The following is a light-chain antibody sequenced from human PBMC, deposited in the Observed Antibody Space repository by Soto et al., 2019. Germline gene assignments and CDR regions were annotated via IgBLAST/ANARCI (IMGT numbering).Light chain of an antibody. J-gene: IGLJ2*01. CDR1: SSDVGSYNY. CDR2: EVT. Sequence: QSVLTQPPSASGSPGQSVTISCTGTSSDVGSYNYVSWYQQHPGKAPKLMIYEVTKRPSGVPDRFSGSKSGNTASLTVSGLQAEDEADYYCSSYAGSNSFLVFGGGTKLTVL. CDR3: SSYAGSNSFLV. V-gene: IGLV2-8*01.